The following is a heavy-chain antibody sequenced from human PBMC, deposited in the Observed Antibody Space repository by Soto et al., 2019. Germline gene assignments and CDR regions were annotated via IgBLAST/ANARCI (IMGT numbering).Heavy chain of an antibody. J-gene: IGHJ6*02. CDR2: IYYSGST. Sequence: QVELQESGPGLVKPSQTLSLTCTVSGCSISSGGYYWSWIRQHQGQGLEWIGYIYYSGSTYYNPSLKNRVSISVEASKNQSALQLSFVTAADTAVYYCASVGGDPYYYDSSGYYERGNGMDVWVQGTTVAASS. D-gene: IGHD3-22*01. CDR3: ASVGGDPYYYDSSGYYERGNGMDV. CDR1: GCSISSGGYY. V-gene: IGHV4-31*03.